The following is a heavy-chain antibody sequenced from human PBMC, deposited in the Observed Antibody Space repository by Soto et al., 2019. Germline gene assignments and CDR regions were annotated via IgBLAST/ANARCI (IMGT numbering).Heavy chain of an antibody. J-gene: IGHJ1*01. Sequence: VKVSCKASVYTFTSYYIHWVRQDPGQGLEWMGIINPSGGSTSYAQKFQGRVTMTRDTSTSTVYMELSSLRSEDTAVYYCARDGPLVPCGQGTLITFSS. CDR2: INPSGGST. CDR1: VYTFTSYY. D-gene: IGHD3-10*01. V-gene: IGHV1-46*01. CDR3: ARDGPLVP.